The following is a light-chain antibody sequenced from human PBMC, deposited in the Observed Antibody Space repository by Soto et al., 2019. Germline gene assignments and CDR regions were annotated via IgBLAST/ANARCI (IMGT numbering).Light chain of an antibody. V-gene: IGKV1-33*01. CDR1: QDISNY. Sequence: DIQMTQSPPSLSLSVGDRVTITCQASQDISNYLHWFQQKPGKAPQLLIFDVSNLQTGVPSRFSGGGSGTDFALTISSLEPEDIATYYCQQYDSLPLTLGQGTRLEIK. J-gene: IGKJ5*01. CDR2: DVS. CDR3: QQYDSLPLT.